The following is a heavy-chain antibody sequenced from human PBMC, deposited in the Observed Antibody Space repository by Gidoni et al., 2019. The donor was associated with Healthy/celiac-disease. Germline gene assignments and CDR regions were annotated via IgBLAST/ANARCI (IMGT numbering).Heavy chain of an antibody. CDR3: AKDPAASPTYGMDV. CDR2: MSWNSGSI. V-gene: IGHV3-9*01. D-gene: IGHD6-13*01. CDR1: GFPFDDYA. J-gene: IGHJ6*02. Sequence: EVQLVESGGGLVQPGSSLRLSCSASGFPFDDYAMHWVRQAPGKGLEWVSGMSWNSGSIGYADSVKGRFTISRDNAKNSLYLQMNSLRAEDTALYYCAKDPAASPTYGMDVWGQGTTVTVSS.